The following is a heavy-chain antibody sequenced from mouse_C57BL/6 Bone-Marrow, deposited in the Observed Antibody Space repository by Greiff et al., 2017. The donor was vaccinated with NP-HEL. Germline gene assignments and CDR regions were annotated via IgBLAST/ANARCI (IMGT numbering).Heavy chain of an antibody. CDR1: GYTFTTYP. J-gene: IGHJ2*01. Sequence: QVQLQQSEAELVKPGASVKMSCKASGYTFTTYPIEWVKQNHGKSLEWIGNFHPYNDDTEYNEKFKNKATLTVEKSSSTVYLELSRLTSDDSSVYYCARGGNYWYYFDYWGQGTTLTVSS. CDR2: FHPYNDDT. V-gene: IGHV1-47*01. D-gene: IGHD2-1*01. CDR3: ARGGNYWYYFDY.